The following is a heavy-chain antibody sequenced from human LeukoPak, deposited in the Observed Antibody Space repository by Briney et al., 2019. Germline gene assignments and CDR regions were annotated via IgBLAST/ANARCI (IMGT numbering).Heavy chain of an antibody. D-gene: IGHD3-10*01. V-gene: IGHV4-34*01. CDR1: GGSFSGYY. CDR3: ARGVMVRGVIGFYYYYGMDV. Sequence: SETLSLTCAVYGGSFSGYYWSWIRQPPGKGLEWIGEINHSGSTNYNPSLKSRVTISVDTSKNQFSLKRSSVTAADTAVCYCARGVMVRGVIGFYYYYGMDVWGQGTRVTVSS. J-gene: IGHJ6*02. CDR2: INHSGST.